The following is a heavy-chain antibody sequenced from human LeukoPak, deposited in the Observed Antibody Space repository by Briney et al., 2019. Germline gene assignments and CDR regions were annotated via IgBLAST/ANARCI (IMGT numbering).Heavy chain of an antibody. CDR1: GFTFSSYA. D-gene: IGHD3-3*01. J-gene: IGHJ4*02. Sequence: GGSLRLSCAASGFTFSSYAMSWVRQAPGKGLEWVSAISGSGGSTYYADSVKDRLTISRDNSKNTLYLQMNSLRAEDTAVYYCAKGSVYDFWSGYSRHLNYWGQGTLVTVSS. CDR2: ISGSGGST. V-gene: IGHV3-23*01. CDR3: AKGSVYDFWSGYSRHLNY.